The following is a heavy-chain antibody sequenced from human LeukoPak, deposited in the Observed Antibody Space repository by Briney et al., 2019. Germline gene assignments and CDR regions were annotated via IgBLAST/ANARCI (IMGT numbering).Heavy chain of an antibody. CDR3: TRDRPYSTV. Sequence: GGSLRLSCTASGFTFGDYAMSWVRQAPGKGLEWVGFIRSKAYGGTTEYAASAKGRFTISRDDSKSTAYLQMNSLKTEDTAVYYCTRDRPYSTVWGQGTLVTVSS. D-gene: IGHD6-13*01. V-gene: IGHV3-49*04. J-gene: IGHJ4*02. CDR1: GFTFGDYA. CDR2: IRSKAYGGTT.